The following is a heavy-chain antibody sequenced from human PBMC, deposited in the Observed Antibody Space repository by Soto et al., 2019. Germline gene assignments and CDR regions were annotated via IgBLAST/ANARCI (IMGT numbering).Heavy chain of an antibody. J-gene: IGHJ6*03. D-gene: IGHD6-6*01. V-gene: IGHV1-46*03. CDR3: ARATSSSSYYYYYYMDV. Sequence: GASVKVSCKASGYTFTSYYMHWVRQAPGQGLEWMGIINPSGGSTSYAQKFQGRVTMTRDTSTSTVYMELSSLRSEDTAVYYCARATSSSSYYYYYYMDVRGKGTTVTVSS. CDR1: GYTFTSYY. CDR2: INPSGGST.